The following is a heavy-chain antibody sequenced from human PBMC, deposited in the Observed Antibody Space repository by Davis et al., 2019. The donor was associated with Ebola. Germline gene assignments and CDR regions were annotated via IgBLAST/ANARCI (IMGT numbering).Heavy chain of an antibody. CDR2: ISGSGGST. Sequence: PGGSLRLSCAASGSTFSSYAMSWVRQAPGKGLEWVSAISGSGGSTYYADSVKGRFTISRDNSKNTLYLQMNSLRAEDTAVYYCASTYSSSWYYYYGMDVWGQGTTVTVSS. D-gene: IGHD6-13*01. CDR1: GSTFSSYA. J-gene: IGHJ6*02. CDR3: ASTYSSSWYYYYGMDV. V-gene: IGHV3-23*01.